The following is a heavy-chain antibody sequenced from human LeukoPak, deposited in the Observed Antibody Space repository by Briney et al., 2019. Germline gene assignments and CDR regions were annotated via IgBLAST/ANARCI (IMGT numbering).Heavy chain of an antibody. CDR2: ISSSSSTI. D-gene: IGHD1-1*01. CDR1: GFTFSSYS. J-gene: IGHJ4*02. V-gene: IGHV3-48*02. Sequence: GGSLRLSCAASGFTFSSYSMNWVRQAPGKGLEWVSYISSSSSTIYCADSVKGRFTISRDNAKNSLYLQMNSLRDEDTAVYYCARDQGRLPPDILEPFDYWGQGTLVTVSS. CDR3: ARDQGRLPPDILEPFDY.